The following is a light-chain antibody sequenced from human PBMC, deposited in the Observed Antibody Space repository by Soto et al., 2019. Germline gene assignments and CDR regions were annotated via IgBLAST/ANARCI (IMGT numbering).Light chain of an antibody. J-gene: IGKJ2*02. CDR2: EAS. V-gene: IGKV3-11*01. CDR3: QQRSTWPWT. CDR1: QCVSNS. Sequence: PGERATLSCRASQCVSNSLAWYQQRPGQAPRLLIYEASKRATGIPASFSGSGSGTDFTLTISSPESEDLAVYYCQQRSTWPWTFGQGTNLEI.